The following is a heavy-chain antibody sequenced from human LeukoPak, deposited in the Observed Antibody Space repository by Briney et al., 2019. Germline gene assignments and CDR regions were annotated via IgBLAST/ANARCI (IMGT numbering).Heavy chain of an antibody. CDR1: GASISSYY. V-gene: IGHV4-4*07. D-gene: IGHD3-10*02. Sequence: SETLSLTCSVSGASISSYYWSWVRQPAGKGLEWIGRIYISGTTKHNPSLKSRVTMSVDTSKNQFSLRLTSVTAADTAVYLCAIDDVPYRGTYTPFDVWGQGTLVTVSS. CDR3: AIDDVPYRGTYTPFDV. CDR2: IYISGTT. J-gene: IGHJ4*02.